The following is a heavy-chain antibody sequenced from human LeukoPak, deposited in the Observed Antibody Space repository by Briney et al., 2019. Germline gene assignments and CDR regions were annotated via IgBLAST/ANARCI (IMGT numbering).Heavy chain of an antibody. CDR1: GFTFSSYS. J-gene: IGHJ4*02. V-gene: IGHV3-21*01. CDR2: ISSSSSYI. CDR3: AREDSYYYGSGSYPFDY. Sequence: GGSLRLSCAASGFTFSSYSMNWVRQAPGKGLEWVSSISSSSSYIYYADSVKGRSTISRDNAKNSLYLQMNSLRAEDTAVYYCAREDSYYYGSGSYPFDYWGQGTLVTVSS. D-gene: IGHD3-10*01.